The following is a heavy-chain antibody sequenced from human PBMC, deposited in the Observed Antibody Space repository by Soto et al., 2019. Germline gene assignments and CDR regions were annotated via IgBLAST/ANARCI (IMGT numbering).Heavy chain of an antibody. D-gene: IGHD1-26*01. V-gene: IGHV3-74*01. CDR1: GFTFSYYW. Sequence: GGSLRLSCATSGFTFSYYWIRWVRQVPGEGLVWVSRIDGYGTNTDYAESVRGRFTISRDSAKSTAFLQMDSLRVEDTAVYHCVRLGFVGEGDFWGQGILVTVSS. CDR3: VRLGFVGEGDF. CDR2: IDGYGTNT. J-gene: IGHJ4*02.